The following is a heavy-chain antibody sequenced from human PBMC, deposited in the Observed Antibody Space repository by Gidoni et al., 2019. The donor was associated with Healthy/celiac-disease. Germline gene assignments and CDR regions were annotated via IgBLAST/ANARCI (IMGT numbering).Heavy chain of an antibody. CDR3: AKDFFPQYSGSYYDY. CDR1: GFTFSSYG. Sequence: LSCAASGFTFSSYGMHGVRQAPGKGLEWVAVISYAGSNKYYADSVKGRFTISRDNSKNTLYLQMNSLRAEDTAVYYCAKDFFPQYSGSYYDYWGQGTLVTVSS. V-gene: IGHV3-30*18. J-gene: IGHJ4*02. CDR2: ISYAGSNK. D-gene: IGHD1-26*01.